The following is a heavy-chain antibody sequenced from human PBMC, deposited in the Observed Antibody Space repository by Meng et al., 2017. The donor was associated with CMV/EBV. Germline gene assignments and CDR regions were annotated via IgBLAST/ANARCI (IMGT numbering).Heavy chain of an antibody. J-gene: IGHJ5*02. CDR2: IYHSGSI. CDR1: GGSISSSNW. D-gene: IGHD3-3*01. CDR3: ARSQLRFLEWDRWGNWFDP. Sequence: SETLSLTCAVSGGSISSSNWWSWVRQPPGKGLEWIGEIYHSGSINYNPSLKSRVTISVDKSKNQLSLKLSSVTAADTAVYYCARSQLRFLEWDRWGNWFDPWGQGTLVTVSS. V-gene: IGHV4-4*02.